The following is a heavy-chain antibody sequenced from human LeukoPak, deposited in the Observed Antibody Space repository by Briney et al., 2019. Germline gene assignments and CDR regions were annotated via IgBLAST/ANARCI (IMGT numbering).Heavy chain of an antibody. CDR3: ARLDYGGNDAFDI. Sequence: PGGSLRLSCAASGFTFSSYGMHWVRQAPGKGLEWVAVIWYDGSNKYYADSVKGRFTISRDNSKNTLYLQMNSLRAEDTAVYYCARLDYGGNDAFDIWGQGTMVTVSS. D-gene: IGHD4-23*01. CDR1: GFTFSSYG. CDR2: IWYDGSNK. V-gene: IGHV3-33*01. J-gene: IGHJ3*02.